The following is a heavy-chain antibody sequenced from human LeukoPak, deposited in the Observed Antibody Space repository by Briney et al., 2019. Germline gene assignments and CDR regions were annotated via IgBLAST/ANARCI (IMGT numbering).Heavy chain of an antibody. CDR3: ARERGGHVGSYFPS. J-gene: IGHJ4*02. CDR2: MRPNSGRT. Sequence: ASVKVSCKASGYPFINYDINQVRQASGQGLEWMGWMRPNSGRTGYAQKFQGRVTMTRNISISTVYMELSSLRFEDTAVDYCARERGGHVGSYFPSWGQGTLVIVSS. V-gene: IGHV1-8*01. CDR1: GYPFINYD. D-gene: IGHD1-26*01.